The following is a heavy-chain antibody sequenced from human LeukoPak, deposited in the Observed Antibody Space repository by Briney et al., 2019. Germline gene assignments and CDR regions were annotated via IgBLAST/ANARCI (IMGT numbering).Heavy chain of an antibody. V-gene: IGHV3-15*01. J-gene: IGHJ4*02. Sequence: GGSLRLSCAASGFTFSNAWMSWVRQVPGKGLEWLGRIKSKTEGGTTDYAAPVKGRFTISRDDSKDTVYLQMNRLITEDTAVYYCSTDPTYWGQGTLVTVSS. CDR1: GFTFSNAW. CDR2: IKSKTEGGTT. CDR3: STDPTY.